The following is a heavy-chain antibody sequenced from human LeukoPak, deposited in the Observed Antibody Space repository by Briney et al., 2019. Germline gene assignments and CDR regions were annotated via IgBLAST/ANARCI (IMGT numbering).Heavy chain of an antibody. CDR2: INAGNGNT. J-gene: IGHJ4*02. CDR1: GYTFTSYD. CDR3: ARVVKYSSGPLTDLLPYYFDS. D-gene: IGHD6-19*01. V-gene: IGHV1-3*03. Sequence: EASVKVSCKASGYTFTSYDINWVRQAPGQRLEWMGWINAGNGNTKYSQEFQGRVTISRDTSASTAYMELSSLRSEDMAVYYCARVVKYSSGPLTDLLPYYFDSWGQGTLVTVSS.